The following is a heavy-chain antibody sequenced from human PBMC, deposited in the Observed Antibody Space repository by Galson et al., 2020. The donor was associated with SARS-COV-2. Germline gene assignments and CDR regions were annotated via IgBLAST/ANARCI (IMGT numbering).Heavy chain of an antibody. Sequence: GGSLRLSCAASGFTFSSYSMNWVRQAPGKGLEWVSSISSSSSYIYYADSVKGRFTISRDNAKNSLYLQMNSLRAEDTAVYYCARDSFDGWLVVVPAASIDYWGQGTLVTVSS. D-gene: IGHD2-2*01. CDR1: GFTFSSYS. CDR2: ISSSSSYI. V-gene: IGHV3-21*01. J-gene: IGHJ4*02. CDR3: ARDSFDGWLVVVPAASIDY.